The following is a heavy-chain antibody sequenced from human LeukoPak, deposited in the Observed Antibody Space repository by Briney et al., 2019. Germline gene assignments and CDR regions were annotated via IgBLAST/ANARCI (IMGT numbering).Heavy chain of an antibody. CDR1: GFTFNTYW. J-gene: IGHJ4*02. CDR3: LRDLNWSLDQ. D-gene: IGHD1-20*01. CDR2: INPDGSQT. Sequence: GGSLRLSCAASGFTFNTYWMHWVRQAPGKGLVWVSHINPDGSQTNYADSVTGRFTISRDNAKNTLYLQMNSLRAEDTAVYYCLRDLNWSLDQWGQGTLVTVSS. V-gene: IGHV3-74*01.